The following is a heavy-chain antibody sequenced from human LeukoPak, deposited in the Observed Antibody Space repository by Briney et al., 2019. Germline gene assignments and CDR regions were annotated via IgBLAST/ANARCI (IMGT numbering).Heavy chain of an antibody. J-gene: IGHJ4*02. V-gene: IGHV3-11*01. Sequence: GGSLRLSCAASGFIFSDYYMSWIRQTPGKGLEWISYISYTYSDIYYADSVRGRFTISRDNAKNSLYLQMNNLRAEDTAVYYCASGSSSVGYWGQGTRSPSPQ. CDR1: GFIFSDYY. CDR3: ASGSSSVGY. D-gene: IGHD6-6*01. CDR2: ISYTYSDI.